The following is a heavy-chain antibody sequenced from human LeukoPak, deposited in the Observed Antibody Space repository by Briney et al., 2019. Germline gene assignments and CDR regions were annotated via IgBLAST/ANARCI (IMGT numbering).Heavy chain of an antibody. Sequence: GGSLRLFCAACGLPDRSNYKSWVSEARGKGLEWGSVISSGGSTYYGDSVKGQFTISRDNSKNTLYLQMNSLRAEDTAVYYCARGYSYGGRFDYWGQGTLVTVSS. D-gene: IGHD5-18*01. CDR2: ISSGGST. CDR3: ARGYSYGGRFDY. V-gene: IGHV3-53*01. J-gene: IGHJ4*02. CDR1: GLPDRSNY.